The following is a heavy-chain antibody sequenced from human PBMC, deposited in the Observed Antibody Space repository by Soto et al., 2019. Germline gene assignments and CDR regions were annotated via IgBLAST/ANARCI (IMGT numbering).Heavy chain of an antibody. V-gene: IGHV1-18*01. CDR3: ARGSNDYGDYDYFDY. CDR2: ISAYNGNT. D-gene: IGHD4-17*01. CDR1: GYTFTSYG. Sequence: QVQLVQSGAEVKKPGASVKVSCKASGYTFTSYGISWVRQAPGQGLEWMGWISAYNGNTNYAQKLKGRVTMTTDTPTSTAYMELRSLRSDDTALYYCARGSNDYGDYDYFDYWGQGTLVTVSS. J-gene: IGHJ4*02.